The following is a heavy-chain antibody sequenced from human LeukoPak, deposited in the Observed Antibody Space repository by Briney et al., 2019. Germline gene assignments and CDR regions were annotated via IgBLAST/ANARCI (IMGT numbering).Heavy chain of an antibody. CDR2: INPNSGGT. D-gene: IGHD3-22*01. CDR1: GYTFSGYY. V-gene: IGHV1-2*02. J-gene: IGHJ4*02. CDR3: ARGTKTYYYDSSGYPDLDY. Sequence: ASVKVSCKASGYTFSGYYMHWVRQAPGQGLEWMGWINPNSGGTNYAQKFQGRVTMTRDTSISTAYMELSRLRSDDTAVYYCARGTKTYYYDSSGYPDLDYWGQGTLVTVSS.